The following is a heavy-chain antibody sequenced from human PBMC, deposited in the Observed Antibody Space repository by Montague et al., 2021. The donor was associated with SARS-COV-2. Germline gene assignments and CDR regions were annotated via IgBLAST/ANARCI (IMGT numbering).Heavy chain of an antibody. Sequence: SETLSLTCTVAGDSFSRSYWNWIRQSPGKGLEWIGNIYYYGSVNYNPSLKSRLSISLDTSKNQLSLTLTSVTAADTATYYCARQITMVREPFDSWGQGTLVPVSS. J-gene: IGHJ4*02. CDR2: IYYYGSV. V-gene: IGHV4-59*08. D-gene: IGHD3-10*01. CDR1: GDSFSRSY. CDR3: ARQITMVREPFDS.